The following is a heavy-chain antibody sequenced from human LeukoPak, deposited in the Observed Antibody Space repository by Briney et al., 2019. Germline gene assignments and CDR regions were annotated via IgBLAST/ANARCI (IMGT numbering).Heavy chain of an antibody. D-gene: IGHD3-10*01. Sequence: SETLSLTCTVSGGSISSSSYYWGWIRQPPGKGLEWIGEINHSGSTNYNPSLKSRVTISIDTSKNQFSLKLSSVTAADTAVYYCARVRRYYVSGRVYSMDVWGKGTTVIVSS. CDR1: GGSISSSSYY. CDR2: INHSGST. J-gene: IGHJ6*03. V-gene: IGHV4-39*07. CDR3: ARVRRYYVSGRVYSMDV.